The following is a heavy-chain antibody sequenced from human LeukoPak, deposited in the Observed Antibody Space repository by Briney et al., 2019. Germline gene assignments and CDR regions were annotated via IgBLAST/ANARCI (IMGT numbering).Heavy chain of an antibody. Sequence: SETLSLTCTVSGGSISSYYWSWIRQPPGKGLEWIGYIYTSGSTNYNPSLKSRVTISVDTSKNQFSLKLSSVTAADTAVYYCARVGVGATFSFDFDYWGQGTLVTVSS. CDR3: ARVGVGATFSFDFDY. CDR1: GGSISSYY. D-gene: IGHD1-26*01. J-gene: IGHJ4*02. V-gene: IGHV4-4*08. CDR2: IYTSGST.